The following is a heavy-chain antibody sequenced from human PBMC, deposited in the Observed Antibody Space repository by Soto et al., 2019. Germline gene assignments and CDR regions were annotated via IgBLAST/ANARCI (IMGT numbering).Heavy chain of an antibody. J-gene: IGHJ4*02. D-gene: IGHD3-16*01. V-gene: IGHV3-30-3*01. Sequence: GGSLRLSCAASGFTFSSYAMHWVRQAPGKGLEWVAVISYDGSNKYYADSVKGRFTISRDNSKNTLYLQMNSLRADDTAVDYWASGPEMEPTLGGYYFDYWGQGTLVTVSS. CDR1: GFTFSSYA. CDR2: ISYDGSNK. CDR3: ASGPEMEPTLGGYYFDY.